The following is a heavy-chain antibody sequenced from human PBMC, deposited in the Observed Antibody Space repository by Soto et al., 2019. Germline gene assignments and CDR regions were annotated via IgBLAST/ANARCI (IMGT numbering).Heavy chain of an antibody. CDR1: GGSISSGGSS. V-gene: IGHV4-30-2*01. D-gene: IGHD5-12*01. CDR2: IYHDGST. CDR3: AREDGMATNASDI. J-gene: IGHJ3*02. Sequence: QLQLQESDSGLVKPSQTLALTCAVSGGSISSGGSSWSWIRQPPGKGLEWIGYIYHDGSTYYNPSLKSRVTISLDRSKNQFSLNLSSVTAADTALYYCAREDGMATNASDIWGQGTMVTVSS.